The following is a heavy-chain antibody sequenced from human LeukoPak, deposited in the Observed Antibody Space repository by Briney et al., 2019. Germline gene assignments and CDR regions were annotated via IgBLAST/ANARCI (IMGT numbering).Heavy chain of an antibody. CDR3: AKDYAVGSIDY. D-gene: IGHD3-16*01. CDR1: GFTFSSYG. CDR2: ISGSGGST. J-gene: IGHJ4*02. Sequence: GGSLRLSCAASGFTFSSYGMSWVRQAPGKGLEWVSAISGSGGSTYYVDSVKGRFTISRDNSKNTVSLQMESLRAEDTALYYCAKDYAVGSIDYWGQGTLVTVSS. V-gene: IGHV3-23*01.